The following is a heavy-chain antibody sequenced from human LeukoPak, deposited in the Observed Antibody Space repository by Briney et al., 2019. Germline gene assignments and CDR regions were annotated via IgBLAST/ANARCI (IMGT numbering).Heavy chain of an antibody. V-gene: IGHV4-39*01. CDR2: ISYVGTT. J-gene: IGHJ4*02. CDR3: ASHYCNGGSYYSGVFDYFDY. Sequence: SETLSLTCTVSGGSISSSSYYWAWIRQPPGKGLEWIGSISYVGTTYYIPSLTSRLTISVDTSKNQFSLRLSSVTAADTAVYYCASHYCNGGSYYSGVFDYFDYWGQGTLVTVSS. CDR1: GGSISSSSYY. D-gene: IGHD2-15*01.